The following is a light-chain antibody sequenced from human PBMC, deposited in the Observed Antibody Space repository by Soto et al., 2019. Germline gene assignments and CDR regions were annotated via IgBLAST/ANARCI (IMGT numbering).Light chain of an antibody. CDR1: SHAIGAYDY. CDR3: FSFTSASSHV. V-gene: IGLV2-14*01. CDR2: EVN. J-gene: IGLJ1*01. Sequence: QPGLTYPASMSGSPGQSITLSSTGTSHAIGAYDYVSSFLQRPCKCSKPMISEVNHRLSEVSNRFSGSTSGTTAYLTISRPQVADESEYFCFSFTSASSHVVGTGTKVDVL.